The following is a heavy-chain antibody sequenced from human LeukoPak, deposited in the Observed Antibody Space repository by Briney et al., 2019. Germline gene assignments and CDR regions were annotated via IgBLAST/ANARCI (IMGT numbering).Heavy chain of an antibody. D-gene: IGHD3-16*02. CDR1: GYTFTGYY. CDR3: ARVSHYDYVWGSYRGHFDY. Sequence: ASVKVSCKASGYTFTGYYMHWVRQAPGQGLEWMGWINPNSGGTNYAQKFQGRVTMTRDTSISTAYMELSRLRSDDTAVYYCARVSHYDYVWGSYRGHFDYWGRGTLVTVSS. V-gene: IGHV1-2*02. J-gene: IGHJ4*02. CDR2: INPNSGGT.